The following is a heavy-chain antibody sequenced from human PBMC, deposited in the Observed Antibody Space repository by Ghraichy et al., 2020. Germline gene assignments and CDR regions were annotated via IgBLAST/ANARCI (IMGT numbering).Heavy chain of an antibody. CDR3: ARGSKVVRFYYYDGMDV. CDR1: GFTFSSYS. CDR2: ITSSGRTI. J-gene: IGHJ6*02. V-gene: IGHV3-48*02. D-gene: IGHD4-23*01. Sequence: GGSLRLSCVGSGFTFSSYSMNWVRQSPGKGLEWVSYITSSGRTIFYADSVRGRFTISRDNAQNSLYLQMNSLRDEDTAVYYCARGSKVVRFYYYDGMDVWGQGTTGTVSS.